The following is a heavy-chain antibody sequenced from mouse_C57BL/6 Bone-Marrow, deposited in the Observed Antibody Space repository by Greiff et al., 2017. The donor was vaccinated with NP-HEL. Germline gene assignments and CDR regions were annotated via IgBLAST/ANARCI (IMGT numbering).Heavy chain of an antibody. CDR1: GYTFTSYG. J-gene: IGHJ3*01. CDR3: ANSNYEGWFAY. Sequence: VQLQQSGAELARPGASVKLSCKASGYTFTSYGISWVKQRTGQGLGWIGEIYPRSGNTYYNEKFKGKATLTADKSSSTAYMELRSLTSEDSAVYFCANSNYEGWFAYWGQGTLVTVSA. D-gene: IGHD2-5*01. V-gene: IGHV1-81*01. CDR2: IYPRSGNT.